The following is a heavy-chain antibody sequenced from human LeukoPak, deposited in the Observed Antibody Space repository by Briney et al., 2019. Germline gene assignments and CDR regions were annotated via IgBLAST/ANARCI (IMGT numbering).Heavy chain of an antibody. CDR1: GFTFSYFT. CDR3: ARDRGHIPAAMGLLGY. CDR2: ISSSGSTI. D-gene: IGHD2-2*01. V-gene: IGHV3-48*04. Sequence: PGGSLRLSCAASGFTFSYFTINWVRQAPGKGLEWVSYISSSGSTIYYADSVKGRFTISRDNAKNSLYLQMNSLRAEDTAVYYCARDRGHIPAAMGLLGYWGQGTLVTVSS. J-gene: IGHJ4*02.